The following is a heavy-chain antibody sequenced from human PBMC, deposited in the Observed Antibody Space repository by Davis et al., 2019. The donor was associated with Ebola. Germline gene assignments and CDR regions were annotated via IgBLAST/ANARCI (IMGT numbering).Heavy chain of an antibody. Sequence: GESLKISCKGSGYYFTTYWIGWVRQMPGKGLEWMGSIYPGDSDTRYSPSFQGQVTMSADKSINTAYLQWSSLRASDTAMYYCARLAEAVTFFDSWGQGTLVTVSS. V-gene: IGHV5-51*01. CDR2: IYPGDSDT. D-gene: IGHD4-17*01. CDR1: GYYFTTYW. J-gene: IGHJ4*02. CDR3: ARLAEAVTFFDS.